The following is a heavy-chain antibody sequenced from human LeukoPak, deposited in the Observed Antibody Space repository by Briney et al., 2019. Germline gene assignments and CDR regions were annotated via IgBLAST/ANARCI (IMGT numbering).Heavy chain of an antibody. CDR2: MNPNSGNT. Sequence: GASVKVSCKASGYTFTSYYMHWVRQAPGQGLEWMGWMNPNSGNTGYAQKFQGRVTMTRNTSISTAYMELSSLRSEDTAVYYCARSIAAATGYDYWGQGTLVTVSS. CDR3: ARSIAAATGYDY. CDR1: GYTFTSYY. D-gene: IGHD6-13*01. V-gene: IGHV1-8*02. J-gene: IGHJ4*02.